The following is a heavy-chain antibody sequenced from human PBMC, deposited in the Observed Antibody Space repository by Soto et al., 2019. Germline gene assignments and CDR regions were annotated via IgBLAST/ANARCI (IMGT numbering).Heavy chain of an antibody. J-gene: IGHJ3*02. D-gene: IGHD2-15*01. CDR3: ARPLLYCSGGSCSPRTFDI. Sequence: SETLSLTCTVSGASISSYYWSWIRQTPGKGLEWIGHIYYTGSTNYNPSLKSRVTISVDTSKNQFSLRLSSVTAADTAVYYCARPLLYCSGGSCSPRTFDIWGQGTMVTVSS. CDR1: GASISSYY. CDR2: IYYTGST. V-gene: IGHV4-59*01.